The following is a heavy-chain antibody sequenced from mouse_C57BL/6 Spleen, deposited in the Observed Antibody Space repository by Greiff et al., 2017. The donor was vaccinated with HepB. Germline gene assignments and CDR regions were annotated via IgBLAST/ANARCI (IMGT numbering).Heavy chain of an antibody. CDR2: ISSGSSTI. CDR1: GFTFSDYG. CDR3: ARPFITTVVAPGYFDV. V-gene: IGHV5-17*01. J-gene: IGHJ1*03. Sequence: EVHLVESGGGLVKPGGSLKLSCAASGFTFSDYGMHWVRQAPEKGLEWVAYISSGSSTIYYADTVKGRFTISRDNAKNTLFLQMTSLRSEDTAMYYCARPFITTVVAPGYFDVWGTGTTVTVSS. D-gene: IGHD1-1*01.